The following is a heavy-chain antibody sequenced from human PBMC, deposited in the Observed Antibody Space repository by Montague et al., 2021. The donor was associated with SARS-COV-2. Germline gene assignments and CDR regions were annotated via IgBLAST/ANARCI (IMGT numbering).Heavy chain of an antibody. CDR3: ARENTVTTFGGPYYIDT. Sequence: SETLSLTCIVSGRSVRSYYWSWIRQPPGKGLEWIGYIYDSGSTNYNPSLKSRVTISVDTSKNQFSLKLSSVTAADTAVYYCARENTVTTFGGPYYIDTWGQGTTVTVS. CDR1: GRSVRSYY. J-gene: IGHJ6*03. CDR2: IYDSGST. D-gene: IGHD4-17*01. V-gene: IGHV4-59*02.